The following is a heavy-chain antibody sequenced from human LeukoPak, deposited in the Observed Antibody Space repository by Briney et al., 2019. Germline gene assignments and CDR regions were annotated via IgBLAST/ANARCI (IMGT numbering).Heavy chain of an antibody. CDR2: IYISGRT. V-gene: IGHV4-61*02. CDR1: GGSINSGSYY. J-gene: IGHJ5*02. CDR3: ARNQGSGWHNWFDP. Sequence: TSETLSLTCTVSGGSINSGSYYWSWIRQPAGKGLEWIGRIYISGRTNYNPSLKSRVTISVDTSKNQFSLKLNSVTAADTAVYYCARNQGSGWHNWFDPWGQGTLVTVSS. D-gene: IGHD6-19*01.